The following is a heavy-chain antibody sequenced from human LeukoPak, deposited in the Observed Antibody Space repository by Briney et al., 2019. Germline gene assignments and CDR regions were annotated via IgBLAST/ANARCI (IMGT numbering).Heavy chain of an antibody. CDR1: GFTVSSNY. CDR2: IYSGGST. V-gene: IGHV3-66*01. Sequence: GGSLRLSCAASGFTVSSNYMSWVRQAPGKGLEWVSVIYSGGSTYYADSVKGRFTISRDNSKNTLYLQVNSLRAEDTAVYYCAKAAREDYTVTTFIDYWGQGTLVTVSS. CDR3: AKAAREDYTVTTFIDY. J-gene: IGHJ4*02. D-gene: IGHD4-17*01.